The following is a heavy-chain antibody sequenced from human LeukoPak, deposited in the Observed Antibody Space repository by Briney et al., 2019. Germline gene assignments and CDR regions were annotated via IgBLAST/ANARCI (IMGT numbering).Heavy chain of an antibody. J-gene: IGHJ4*02. Sequence: ASVKVSCKASGYTFSRYYMHWVRQAPGQGLEWMGIINLSGGSTSYAQKFQGRVTMTRDTSTSTVSMELSSLRSEDTAVYYCAKSEVGAISWVHWGQGTLVIVSS. CDR1: GYTFSRYY. D-gene: IGHD1-26*01. V-gene: IGHV1-46*01. CDR3: AKSEVGAISWVH. CDR2: INLSGGST.